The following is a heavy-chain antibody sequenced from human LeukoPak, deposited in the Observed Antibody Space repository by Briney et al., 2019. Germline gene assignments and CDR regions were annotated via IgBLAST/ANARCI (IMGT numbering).Heavy chain of an antibody. V-gene: IGHV1-8*01. CDR3: ARALSSSWYIYYYYGMDV. CDR2: MNPNSGNT. J-gene: IGHJ6*02. CDR1: GYTFTSYD. D-gene: IGHD6-13*01. Sequence: ASVKVSCKASGYTFTSYDINWVRQATGQGLEWMGWMNPNSGNTGYAQKFQGRVTMTRNTSISTAYMELSSLRSEDTAVYYCARALSSSWYIYYYYGMDVWGQGTTVTVSS.